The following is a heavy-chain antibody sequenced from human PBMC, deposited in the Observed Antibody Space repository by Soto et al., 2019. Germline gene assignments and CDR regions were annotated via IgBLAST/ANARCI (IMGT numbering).Heavy chain of an antibody. CDR1: GYSFTSLD. D-gene: IGHD1-26*01. Sequence: QVQLVQSGAEVREPGASVKVSCKASGYSFTSLDINWVRQTAGQGLEWMGWMQPSTGRTGYAQKFQGRVTMTRDTSITTAYMELTTLTSDDTAFYYCARGVSAGVDDWGQGTLFTVSS. CDR3: ARGVSAGVDD. V-gene: IGHV1-8*01. CDR2: MQPSTGRT. J-gene: IGHJ4*02.